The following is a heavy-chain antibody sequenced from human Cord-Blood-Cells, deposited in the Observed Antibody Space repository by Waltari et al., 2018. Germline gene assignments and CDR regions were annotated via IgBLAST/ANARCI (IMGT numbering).Heavy chain of an antibody. CDR3: ARDQVVVPAAMKIVHWFDP. CDR2: IIPIVGTA. Sequence: QVQLVQSGAEVKKPGSSVKVSCKASGGTFSSYAISWVRQAPGQGLEWMGGIIPIVGTANYAQKFQGRVTITADESTSTAYMELSSLRSEDTAVYYCARDQVVVPAAMKIVHWFDPWGQGTLVTVSS. V-gene: IGHV1-69*01. CDR1: GGTFSSYA. D-gene: IGHD2-2*01. J-gene: IGHJ5*02.